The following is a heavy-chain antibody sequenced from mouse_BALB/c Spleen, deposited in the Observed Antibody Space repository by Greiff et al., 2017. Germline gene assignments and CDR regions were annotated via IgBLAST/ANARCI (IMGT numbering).Heavy chain of an antibody. Sequence: GHLQQSGPGLVQPSQSLSITCTVSGFSLTSYGVHWVRQSPGKGLEWLGVIWSGGSTDYNAAFISRLSISKDNSKSQVFFKMNSLQANDTAIYYCARMSTMITNYAMDYWGQGTSVTVSS. D-gene: IGHD2-4*01. CDR2: IWSGGST. J-gene: IGHJ4*01. CDR1: GFSLTSYG. V-gene: IGHV2-2*02. CDR3: ARMSTMITNYAMDY.